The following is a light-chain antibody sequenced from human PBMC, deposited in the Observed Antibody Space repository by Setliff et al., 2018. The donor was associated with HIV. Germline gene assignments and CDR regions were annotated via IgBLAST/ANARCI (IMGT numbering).Light chain of an antibody. V-gene: IGLV2-14*01. Sequence: QSALAQPASVSGSPGQSITISCTGTSSDVGGYKFVSWYQQHPGKAPQLMIYEVSNRPSGVSDRFSGSKSGSTASLTISGLQAEDEADYYCGSYTSTTSYVFGSGTRSPS. CDR2: EVS. CDR3: GSYTSTTSYV. J-gene: IGLJ1*01. CDR1: SSDVGGYKF.